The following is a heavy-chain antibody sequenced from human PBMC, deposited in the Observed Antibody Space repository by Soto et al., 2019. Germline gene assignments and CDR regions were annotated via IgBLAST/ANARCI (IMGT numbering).Heavy chain of an antibody. J-gene: IGHJ4*02. CDR1: GGSISSGGYY. Sequence: QVQLQESGPGLVKPSQTLSLTCTVSGGSISSGGYYWSWIRQHPGKGLEWIGYIYYSGSTYYNPSLKSRVTISVDTSKNQFSLKLSSVTAADTDVYDCGLGAAPTPYFYYWGQGTLVTVSS. CDR3: GLGAAPTPYFYY. CDR2: IYYSGST. D-gene: IGHD2-2*02. V-gene: IGHV4-31*03.